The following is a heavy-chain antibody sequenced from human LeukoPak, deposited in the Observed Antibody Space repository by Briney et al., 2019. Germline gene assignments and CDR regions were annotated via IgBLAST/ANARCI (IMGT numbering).Heavy chain of an antibody. D-gene: IGHD1-14*01. CDR2: INEDGGER. CDR3: ARGGNLEN. J-gene: IGHJ4*02. V-gene: IGHV3-7*01. CDR1: GSTLSRYW. Sequence: GGSLRLSCAASGSTLSRYWMSWVRQAPGKGLEWVANINEDGGERHYVDTVKGRFTISRDNAKNSLYLQMNSLRAEDTAVYYCARGGNLENWGRGTLVTVSS.